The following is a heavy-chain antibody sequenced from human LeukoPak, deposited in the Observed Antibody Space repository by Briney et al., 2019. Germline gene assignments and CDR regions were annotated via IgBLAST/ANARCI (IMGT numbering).Heavy chain of an antibody. Sequence: GGSLRLSCAASGFTFNNAWMNWVRQPPGKGLEWVGRISSKTAGGTADYAAPVKGRFSISRDDSKSMLYLQMKSLKTEDTAVYYCSRQQLVDRSFDYWGQGTLVTVSS. V-gene: IGHV3-15*07. CDR3: SRQQLVDRSFDY. CDR1: GFTFNNAW. D-gene: IGHD6-13*01. J-gene: IGHJ4*02. CDR2: ISSKTAGGTA.